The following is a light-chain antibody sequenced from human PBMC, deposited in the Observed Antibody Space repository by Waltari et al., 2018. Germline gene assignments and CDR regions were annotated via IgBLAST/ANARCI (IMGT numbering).Light chain of an antibody. CDR3: QHNVRLPVT. Sequence: GLTQSPGPLSLSPGESATLSCRTSARVRRALSWYQQKPGQAPRLLIYDSSTRATGIPDRFSGSGFGTDFSLTISRLEPEDFAVYYCQHNVRLPVTFGQGTRVEI. V-gene: IGKV3-20*01. CDR2: DSS. CDR1: ARVRRA. J-gene: IGKJ1*01.